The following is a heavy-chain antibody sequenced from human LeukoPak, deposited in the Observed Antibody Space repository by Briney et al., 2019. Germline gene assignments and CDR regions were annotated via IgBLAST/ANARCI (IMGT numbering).Heavy chain of an antibody. J-gene: IGHJ4*02. V-gene: IGHV4-39*01. D-gene: IGHD3/OR15-3a*01. Sequence: SETLSLTCSVSSGSISNSNYYWGWIRQPPGMGLEWIGSIYYTGNTYYNASLKSQVSISIDTSKNQFSLKLTSVTAADTAVYYCARQTGSGLFILPGGQGTPVTVSS. CDR2: IYYTGNT. CDR3: ARQTGSGLFILP. CDR1: SGSISNSNYY.